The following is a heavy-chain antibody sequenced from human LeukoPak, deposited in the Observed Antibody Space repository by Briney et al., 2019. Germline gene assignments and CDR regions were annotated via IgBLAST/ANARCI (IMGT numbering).Heavy chain of an antibody. V-gene: IGHV1-24*01. D-gene: IGHD4-17*01. J-gene: IGHJ6*03. CDR1: GYTLTELS. CDR3: ATTAHGDPYYYYYYYMDV. CDR2: FDPEDGET. Sequence: ASVKVSCKVSGYTLTELSMHWVRQAPGKGLEWMGGFDPEDGETIYAQKFQGRVTMTEDTSTDTAYMELSSLRSEDTAVYYCATTAHGDPYYYYYYYMDVWGKGTTVTVSS.